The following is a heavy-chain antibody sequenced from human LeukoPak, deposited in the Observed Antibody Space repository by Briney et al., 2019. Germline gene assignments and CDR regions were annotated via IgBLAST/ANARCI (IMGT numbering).Heavy chain of an antibody. CDR1: GGSISSSNW. V-gene: IGHV4-4*02. D-gene: IGHD1-26*01. Sequence: PSGTLSLTCAVSGGSISSSNWWSWVRQPPGKGLEWIGEIYHSGSTNYNPSLKSRVTISVDKSMNQFSLKLSSVTAADTAVYYCARYTESGSYWSHFDYWGQGTLVTVSS. CDR2: IYHSGST. J-gene: IGHJ4*02. CDR3: ARYTESGSYWSHFDY.